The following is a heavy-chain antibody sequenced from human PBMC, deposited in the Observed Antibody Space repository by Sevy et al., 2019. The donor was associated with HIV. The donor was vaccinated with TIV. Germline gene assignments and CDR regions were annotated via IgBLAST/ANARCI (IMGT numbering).Heavy chain of an antibody. J-gene: IGHJ3*02. CDR1: GFSFISYA. D-gene: IGHD2-15*01. V-gene: IGHV3-23*01. CDR2: ISGSDGAT. Sequence: GGSLRLSCAASGFSFISYAMNWVRQAPGKGLEWVAAISGSDGATYYADSVKGRFSISSDNSKNTLYLQMDSLRAEDTAVYYCANDIVAVVGDAFDIWGQGTMVTVSS. CDR3: ANDIVAVVGDAFDI.